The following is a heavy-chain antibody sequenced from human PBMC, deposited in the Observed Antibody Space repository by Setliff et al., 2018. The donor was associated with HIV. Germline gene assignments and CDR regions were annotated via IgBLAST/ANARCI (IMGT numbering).Heavy chain of an antibody. J-gene: IGHJ4*02. D-gene: IGHD1-1*01. CDR1: GFTFSSHA. V-gene: IGHV3-30*02. CDR3: ASARIPTGGTSTSFDY. CDR2: IRSAASTK. Sequence: PGGSLRLSCAASGFTFSSHAMHWVRQAPGKGLEWVAFIRSAASTKSYADSVKDRFTISRDNSKNTLYLQLNSLRREDTAVYYCASARIPTGGTSTSFDYWGQGTLVTVSS.